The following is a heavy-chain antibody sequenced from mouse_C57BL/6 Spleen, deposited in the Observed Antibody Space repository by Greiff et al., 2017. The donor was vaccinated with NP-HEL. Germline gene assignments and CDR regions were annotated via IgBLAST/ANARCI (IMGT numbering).Heavy chain of an antibody. V-gene: IGHV1-76*01. Sequence: QVQLQQSGAELVRPGASVKLSCKASGYTFTDYYINWVKQRPGQGLEWIARIYPGSGNTYYNEKFKGKATLTAEKSSSTAYMQLSSLTSEDSAVYFCAREGGYSWFAYWGQGTLVTVSA. D-gene: IGHD2-3*01. CDR3: AREGGYSWFAY. J-gene: IGHJ3*01. CDR2: IYPGSGNT. CDR1: GYTFTDYY.